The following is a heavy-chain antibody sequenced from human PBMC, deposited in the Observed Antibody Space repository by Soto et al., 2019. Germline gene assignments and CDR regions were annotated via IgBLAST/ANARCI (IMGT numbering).Heavy chain of an antibody. J-gene: IGHJ6*02. D-gene: IGHD1-1*01. CDR1: GGSXXSYY. Sequence: TCTVSGGSXXSYYWSWIRQPPGKGLEWIGYIYYSGGTNYAQKFQGWVTMTRDTSISTAYMELSRLRSDDTAVYYCARDIASVQLETGDGMDVWGQGTTVTVSS. V-gene: IGHV1-2*04. CDR2: IYYSGGT. CDR3: ARDIASVQLETGDGMDV.